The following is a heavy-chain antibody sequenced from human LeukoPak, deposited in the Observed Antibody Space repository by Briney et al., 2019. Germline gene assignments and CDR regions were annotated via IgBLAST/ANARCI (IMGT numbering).Heavy chain of an antibody. Sequence: SETLSLTCTVSGGSSSSNYWSWIRQSPGKGLEWIGNIYYSGSTNYNPSLKSRVTISVDTSKNQFSLKLSSVTAADTAVYYCARDRSGYYYNWFDPWGQGTLVTVSS. CDR1: GGSSSSNY. V-gene: IGHV4-59*12. CDR2: IYYSGST. J-gene: IGHJ5*02. D-gene: IGHD3-3*01. CDR3: ARDRSGYYYNWFDP.